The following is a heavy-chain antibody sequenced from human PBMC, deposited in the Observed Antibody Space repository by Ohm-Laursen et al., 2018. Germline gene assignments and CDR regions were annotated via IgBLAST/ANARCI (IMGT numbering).Heavy chain of an antibody. CDR1: GFIFGSYA. CDR2: ISASGVRT. V-gene: IGHV3-23*01. J-gene: IGHJ4*02. D-gene: IGHD3-22*01. Sequence: GSLRLSCAASGFIFGSYAMMWVRQAPGKGLEWVAAISASGVRTYADSVKGRFTISRDNSKNTLYLQMNSLRAEDTAVYYCAKEEDSSGYYKDYWGQGTLVTVSS. CDR3: AKEEDSSGYYKDY.